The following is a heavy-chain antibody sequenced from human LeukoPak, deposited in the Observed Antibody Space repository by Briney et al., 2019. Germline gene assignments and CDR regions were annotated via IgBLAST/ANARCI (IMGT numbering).Heavy chain of an antibody. V-gene: IGHV4-59*01. CDR2: IYYSGST. J-gene: IGHJ4*02. CDR1: GGSISSYY. D-gene: IGHD2-2*01. Sequence: PSETLSLTCTVSGGSISSYYWSWLRQPPGEGLEWIGYIYYSGSTNYNPSLKSRVTISVDTSKHQFSLKLSSVTAADTAVYYCARLPYCSSTSCYSFDYWGQGTLVTVSS. CDR3: ARLPYCSSTSCYSFDY.